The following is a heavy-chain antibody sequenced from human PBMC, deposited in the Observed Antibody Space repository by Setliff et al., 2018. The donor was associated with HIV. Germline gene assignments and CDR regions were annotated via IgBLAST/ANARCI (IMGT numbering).Heavy chain of an antibody. CDR1: GDSIISGDYY. Sequence: SETLSLTCTVSGDSIISGDYYWSWIRQSPGKGLEWIWHIHYKGNIDYNASLKSRLAISSDTSKNQFSLNLSSVIAADTAIYFCARFTVVVFGAGEPSWFDPWGQGILVTVSS. J-gene: IGHJ5*02. V-gene: IGHV4-30-4*08. D-gene: IGHD2-15*01. CDR2: IHYKGNI. CDR3: ARFTVVVFGAGEPSWFDP.